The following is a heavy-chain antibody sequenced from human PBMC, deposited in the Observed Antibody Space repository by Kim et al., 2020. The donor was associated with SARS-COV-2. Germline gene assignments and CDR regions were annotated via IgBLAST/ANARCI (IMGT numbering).Heavy chain of an antibody. Sequence: SETLSLTFTVSGGSISSYYWSWIRQPPGKGLEWIGYIYYSGSTNYNPSLKSRVTISVDTSKNQFSLKLSSVTAADTAVYYCARRALEGMDVWGQGTTVTVSS. V-gene: IGHV4-59*08. CDR1: GGSISSYY. CDR2: IYYSGST. J-gene: IGHJ6*02. CDR3: ARRALEGMDV.